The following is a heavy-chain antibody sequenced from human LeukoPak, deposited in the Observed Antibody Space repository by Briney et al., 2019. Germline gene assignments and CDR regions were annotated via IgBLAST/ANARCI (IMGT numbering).Heavy chain of an antibody. CDR3: ARESWTSSPLQASY. Sequence: PGGSLRLSCAASGFTFSSYWMSWVRQAPGKGLEWVANIKQDGSEKYYVDSVKGRFTISRDNAKNSLYLQMNSLRAEDTAVYYCARESWTSSPLQASYWGQGTLVTLSS. V-gene: IGHV3-7*01. J-gene: IGHJ4*02. CDR1: GFTFSSYW. D-gene: IGHD3/OR15-3a*01. CDR2: IKQDGSEK.